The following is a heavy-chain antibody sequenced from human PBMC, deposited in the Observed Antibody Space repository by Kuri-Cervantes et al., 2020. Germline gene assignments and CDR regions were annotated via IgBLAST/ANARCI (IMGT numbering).Heavy chain of an antibody. D-gene: IGHD3-16*01. V-gene: IGHV4-39*07. CDR2: IYHSGST. Sequence: GSLRLSCTVSGGSVSSGSAYWTWIRQPPGKGLEWIGSIYHSGSTYYNPSLKSRVTISVDTSKNQFSLKLSSVTAADTAVYYCARLPRLAPRLGYYYMDVWGKGTTVTVSS. CDR3: ARLPRLAPRLGYYYMDV. J-gene: IGHJ6*03. CDR1: GGSVSSGSAY.